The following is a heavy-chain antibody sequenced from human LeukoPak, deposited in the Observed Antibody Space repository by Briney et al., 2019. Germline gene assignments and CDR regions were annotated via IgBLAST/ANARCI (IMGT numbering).Heavy chain of an antibody. CDR1: GFTFSSYD. D-gene: IGHD5-24*01. CDR2: IRYDGSNK. V-gene: IGHV3-30*02. CDR3: ARLHDYNPPDY. Sequence: GGSLRLSCAASGFTFSSYDIHWVRQAPGKGLEWVAFIRYDGSNKYYADSVKGRFAISRDNPKNTLYLHMNSLRAVDTAVYYCARLHDYNPPDYWGQGTLVTVSS. J-gene: IGHJ4*02.